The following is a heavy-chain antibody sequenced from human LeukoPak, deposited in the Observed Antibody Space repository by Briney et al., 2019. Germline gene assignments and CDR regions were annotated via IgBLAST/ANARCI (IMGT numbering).Heavy chain of an antibody. Sequence: GGTLRLSCAASGFTFNSYGMSWVRQAPGKGLEWVSYISSSGSTIYYADSVKGRFTISRDNAKNSLYLQMNSLRAEDTAVYYCARDISGRGYSGSHHDAFDIWGQGTMVTVSS. J-gene: IGHJ3*02. CDR2: ISSSGSTI. CDR3: ARDISGRGYSGSHHDAFDI. D-gene: IGHD1-26*01. V-gene: IGHV3-48*04. CDR1: GFTFNSYG.